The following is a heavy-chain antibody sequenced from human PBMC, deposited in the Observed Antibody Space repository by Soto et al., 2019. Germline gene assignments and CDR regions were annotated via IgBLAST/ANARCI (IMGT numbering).Heavy chain of an antibody. CDR3: ARHEKVLYGAFDI. CDR1: VYSFTSYW. D-gene: IGHD3-10*01. CDR2: IYPGDSDT. V-gene: IGHV5-51*01. J-gene: IGHJ3*02. Sequence: GESLKISCKGSVYSFTSYWIGWVRQMPGKGLEWMGIIYPGDSDTRYSPSFQGQVTISADKSISTAYLQWSSLKASDTAMYYCARHEKVLYGAFDIWGQGTMVTVSS.